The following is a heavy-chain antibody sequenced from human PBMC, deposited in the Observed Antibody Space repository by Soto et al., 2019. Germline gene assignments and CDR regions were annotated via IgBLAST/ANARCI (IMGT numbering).Heavy chain of an antibody. CDR2: ISSSSSYI. D-gene: IGHD5-12*01. J-gene: IGHJ3*02. Sequence: EVQLVESGGGLVKPGGSLRLSCAASGFTFSSYSMNWVRRAPGTGLEWVSSISSSSSYIYYADSVKGRFTISRDNAKNSLYLQMNSLRAEDTAVYYCATRGMSGYDHDAFDIWGQGTMVTVSS. V-gene: IGHV3-21*01. CDR3: ATRGMSGYDHDAFDI. CDR1: GFTFSSYS.